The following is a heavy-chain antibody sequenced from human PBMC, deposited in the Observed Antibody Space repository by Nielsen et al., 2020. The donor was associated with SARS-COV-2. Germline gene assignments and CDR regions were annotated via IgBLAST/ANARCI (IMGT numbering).Heavy chain of an antibody. CDR3: ARGGVLWFAELPDY. CDR2: INWSGDNT. D-gene: IGHD3-10*01. J-gene: IGHJ4*02. CDR1: GFTFDDYG. Sequence: GGSLRLSCAASGFTFDDYGMSWVRQAPGKGLEWVSGINWSGDNTGYADSMKGRFTISRDNAKNYLFLQMNSLRAEDTAFYYCARGGVLWFAELPDYWGQGTLVTVSS. V-gene: IGHV3-20*04.